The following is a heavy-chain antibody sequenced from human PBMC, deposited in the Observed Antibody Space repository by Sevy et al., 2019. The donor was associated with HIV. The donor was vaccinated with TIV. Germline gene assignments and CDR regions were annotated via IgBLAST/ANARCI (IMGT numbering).Heavy chain of an antibody. J-gene: IGHJ5*02. CDR1: GFTFSTYW. CDR2: IKQEGSEK. CDR3: ARTILGYCSGGSCYGWFDP. Sequence: GGSLRLSCAVSGFTFSTYWMSWVRQAPGKGLEWVANIKQEGSEKYYVDSVKGRFTISRDNAKNSLHLQLNSLRAEDTAVYYCARTILGYCSGGSCYGWFDPWGQGTLVTVSS. V-gene: IGHV3-7*01. D-gene: IGHD2-15*01.